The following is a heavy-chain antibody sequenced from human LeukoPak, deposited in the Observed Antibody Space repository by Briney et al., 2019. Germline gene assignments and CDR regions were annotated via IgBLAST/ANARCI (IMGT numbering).Heavy chain of an antibody. D-gene: IGHD5-18*01. V-gene: IGHV4-4*07. CDR2: IYTSGST. CDR1: GGSISSYY. Sequence: SSETLSLTCTVSGGSISSYYWSWIRQPAGKGLEWIGRIYTSGSTNYNPSLKSRVAMSVDTSKNQFSLKLSSVTAADTAVYYCARDRKYSYGYYGMDVWGQGTTVTVSS. CDR3: ARDRKYSYGYYGMDV. J-gene: IGHJ6*02.